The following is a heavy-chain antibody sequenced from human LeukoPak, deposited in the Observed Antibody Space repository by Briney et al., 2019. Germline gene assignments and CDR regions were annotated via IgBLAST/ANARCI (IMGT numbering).Heavy chain of an antibody. CDR2: IKQDGSEK. CDR1: GFMFSSYW. J-gene: IGHJ4*02. D-gene: IGHD1-26*01. Sequence: GGSLRLSCAASGFMFSSYWMSWVRQAPGKGLEWVANIKQDGSEKFYVDSVKGRFTISRDNAKNSLYLQMNSLRAEDTAVYYCARTLYSGFPLRSYFFDFWGQGILVTVSS. V-gene: IGHV3-7*01. CDR3: ARTLYSGFPLRSYFFDF.